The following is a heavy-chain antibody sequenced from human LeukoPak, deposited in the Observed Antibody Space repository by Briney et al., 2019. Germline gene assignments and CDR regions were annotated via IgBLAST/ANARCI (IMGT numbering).Heavy chain of an antibody. D-gene: IGHD2-21*02. J-gene: IGHJ4*02. V-gene: IGHV3-7*01. CDR1: GFTLSTYY. CDR3: ARYQHCGGDCYPLDF. Sequence: GGSLRLSCAASGFTLSTYYMSWVRQAPGKGLEFVAIIKQDGSQQSYVKSVEGRFAISRDNAKNSLYLQMNGLRVEDTAIYYCARYQHCGGDCYPLDFWGQGTLVTVSS. CDR2: IKQDGSQQ.